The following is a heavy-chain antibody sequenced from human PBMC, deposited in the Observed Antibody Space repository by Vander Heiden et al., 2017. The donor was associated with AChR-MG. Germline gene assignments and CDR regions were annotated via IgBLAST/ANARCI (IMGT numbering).Heavy chain of an antibody. D-gene: IGHD2-21*01. J-gene: IGHJ5*02. V-gene: IGHV3-15*01. CDR1: GFAFSSAW. Sequence: EVQLVQSGGGLVKPGDPLRLSCAASGFAFSSAWMSWVRQAPGRGLEWIGRIKSKTDGATTDLAAPVKGRFNISRDDSKSTLYLQMNSLKTEDTGVYYCTTGGLYSSWGQGTLVTVSS. CDR2: IKSKTDGATT. CDR3: TTGGLYSS.